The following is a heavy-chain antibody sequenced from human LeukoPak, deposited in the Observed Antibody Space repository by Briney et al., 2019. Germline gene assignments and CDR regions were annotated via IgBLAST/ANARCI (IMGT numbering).Heavy chain of an antibody. CDR1: GFTFSNYA. V-gene: IGHV3-7*03. CDR2: IKQDGSEK. Sequence: GGSLRLSCAASGFTFSNYAMSWVRQAPGKGLEWVANIKQDGSEKYYVDSVKGRFTISRDNAKNSLYLQMNSLRAEDMALYYCAKDLYGSGSYVFFDYWGQGTLVTVSS. J-gene: IGHJ4*02. D-gene: IGHD3-10*01. CDR3: AKDLYGSGSYVFFDY.